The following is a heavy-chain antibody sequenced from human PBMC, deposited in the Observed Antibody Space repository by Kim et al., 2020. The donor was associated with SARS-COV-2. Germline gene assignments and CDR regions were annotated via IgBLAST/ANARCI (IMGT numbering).Heavy chain of an antibody. V-gene: IGHV3-11*01. CDR3: ARGVQLGY. CDR1: GFTLSDYY. J-gene: IGHJ4*02. CDR2: ISSTDSSGTTI. Sequence: GGSLRLSCAASGFTLSDYYMSWIRQAPGKGLEWVSYISSTDSSGTTIYYADSVKGRFTISRDNAMQLVYLQMDSLRVDDTAVYYCARGVQLGYWGQGTLV. D-gene: IGHD1-1*01.